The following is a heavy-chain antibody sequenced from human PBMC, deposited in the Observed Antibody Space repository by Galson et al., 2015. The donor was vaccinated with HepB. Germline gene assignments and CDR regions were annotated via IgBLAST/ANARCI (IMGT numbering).Heavy chain of an antibody. D-gene: IGHD3-22*01. V-gene: IGHV4-39*07. CDR3: ARDRITMIAREPGMDV. CDR2: IYYSGST. Sequence: QVQLQESGPGLVKPSETLSLTCTVSGGSISSSSYYWGWIRQPPGKGLEWIGSIYYSGSTYYNPSLKSRVTISVDTSKNQFSLKLSSVTAADTAVYYCARDRITMIAREPGMDVWGQGTTVTVSS. J-gene: IGHJ6*02. CDR1: GGSISSSSYY.